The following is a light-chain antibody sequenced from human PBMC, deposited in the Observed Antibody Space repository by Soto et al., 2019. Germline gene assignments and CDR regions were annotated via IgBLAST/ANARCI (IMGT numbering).Light chain of an antibody. Sequence: QSALTQPASLTGSRGQSTTISCTGTSSDIGAYDYVSWFQQHPGKAPKLMISEVNNRPSGVSNRLYGSKSGKTAYLTISGLQVEDEAEYFWSSFITTITHVFRTGTKSPX. J-gene: IGLJ1*01. CDR1: SSDIGAYDY. V-gene: IGLV2-14*01. CDR2: EVN. CDR3: SSFITTITHV.